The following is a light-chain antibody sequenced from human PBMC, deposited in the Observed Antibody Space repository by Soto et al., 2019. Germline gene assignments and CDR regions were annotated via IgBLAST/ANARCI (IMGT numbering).Light chain of an antibody. Sequence: QSALTQSASVSGSPGQSITISCTGTSSDVGGYNYVSWYQQHPGKAPKLIIYDVSNRPSGVSTRFSGSKSGNTASLTISGLQAEDGADYSCSLYTSTHPWVFGGGTKVAGL. CDR1: SSDVGGYNY. J-gene: IGLJ3*02. V-gene: IGLV2-14*01. CDR3: SLYTSTHPWV. CDR2: DVS.